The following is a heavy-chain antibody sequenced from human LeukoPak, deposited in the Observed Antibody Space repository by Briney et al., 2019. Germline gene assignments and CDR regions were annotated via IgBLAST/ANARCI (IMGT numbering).Heavy chain of an antibody. CDR1: GGSMSSHY. J-gene: IGHJ4*02. Sequence: PSETLSLTCTVSGGSMSSHYWSWIRQPPGKGLEWIGYIFYSGTTNYNPSLKSRVTISVDTSKNQFSLKLSSVTAADTAVYYCAREGGYSGYDYGPFDYWGQGTLVTVSS. D-gene: IGHD5-12*01. CDR2: IFYSGTT. V-gene: IGHV4-59*11. CDR3: AREGGYSGYDYGPFDY.